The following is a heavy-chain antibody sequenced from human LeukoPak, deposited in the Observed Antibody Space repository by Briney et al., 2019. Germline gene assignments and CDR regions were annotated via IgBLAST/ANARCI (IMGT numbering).Heavy chain of an antibody. D-gene: IGHD1-26*01. J-gene: IGHJ2*01. CDR1: GFTFSSYA. V-gene: IGHV3-23*01. CDR3: AKDRTVGASYWYFDL. Sequence: GGSLRVSCAVSGFTFSSYAMSWVRQAPGKGLERVSVIGGSGGITYYADSVKGRFTISRDSSRNTLFLHMNTLRAEDTAIYYCAKDRTVGASYWYFDLWGRGTLVTVSS. CDR2: IGGSGGIT.